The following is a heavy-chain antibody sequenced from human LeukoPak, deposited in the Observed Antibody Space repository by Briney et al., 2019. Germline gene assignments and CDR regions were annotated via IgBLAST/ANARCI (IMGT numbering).Heavy chain of an antibody. CDR2: ISSSSSYI. V-gene: IGHV3-21*01. CDR1: GFTFSSYS. J-gene: IGHJ5*02. D-gene: IGHD1-26*01. Sequence: GGSLRLSCAASGFTFSSYSMNWVRQAPGKGLEWVSSISSSSSYIYYADSVKGRFTNSRDNAKNSLYLQMNSLRAEDTAVYYCARVLGGSYLNWFDPWGQGTLVTVSS. CDR3: ARVLGGSYLNWFDP.